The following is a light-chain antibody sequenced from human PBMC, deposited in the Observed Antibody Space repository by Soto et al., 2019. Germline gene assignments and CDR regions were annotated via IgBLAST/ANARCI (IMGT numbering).Light chain of an antibody. V-gene: IGLV1-44*01. CDR1: SSNIGNYD. Sequence: QSVLTQPPSASGTPGQRVTVSCSGSSSNIGNYDVHWYQQLPGTAPKRLIYSNSQRPSGVPDRFSGSKSGTSASLAISGLQSEDEADYYCAAWDGSLNGGVFGTGTKLTV. CDR3: AAWDGSLNGGV. J-gene: IGLJ1*01. CDR2: SNS.